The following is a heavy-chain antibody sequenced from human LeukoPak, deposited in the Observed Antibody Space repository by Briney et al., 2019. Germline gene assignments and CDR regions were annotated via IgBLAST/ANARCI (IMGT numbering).Heavy chain of an antibody. D-gene: IGHD3-3*01. Sequence: SETLSLTCTVSSDSIYSSNYYWGWIRQPPGKGLEWIGSIYYSGSTYYNPSLKSRVTISVDTSKNRFSLKLSSVTAADTAVYYCARRAYYDFWSAQDYGMDVWGQGTTVTVSS. J-gene: IGHJ6*02. CDR1: SDSIYSSNYY. CDR3: ARRAYYDFWSAQDYGMDV. V-gene: IGHV4-39*01. CDR2: IYYSGST.